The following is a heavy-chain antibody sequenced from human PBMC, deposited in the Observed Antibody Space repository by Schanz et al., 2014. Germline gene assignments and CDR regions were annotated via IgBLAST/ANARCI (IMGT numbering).Heavy chain of an antibody. D-gene: IGHD6-13*01. CDR3: AKEKEEVAADGSFFDF. J-gene: IGHJ4*02. V-gene: IGHV3-30*18. Sequence: VQLVESGGGVVQPGRSLRLSCAASGFNFSNYDIHWVRQAPGKGLEWVALIYYNGTNKYYADSVKGRFTISRDNSKNTLYLQMNSLRAEDTAVYYCAKEKEEVAADGSFFDFWGQGTLVTVSS. CDR2: IYYNGTNK. CDR1: GFNFSNYD.